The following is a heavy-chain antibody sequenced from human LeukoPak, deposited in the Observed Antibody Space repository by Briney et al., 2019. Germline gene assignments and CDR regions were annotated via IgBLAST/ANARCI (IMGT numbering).Heavy chain of an antibody. D-gene: IGHD6-25*01. CDR2: TYYRSKWYN. Sequence: SQTLSLTCAISGDSVSTNGAAAWNWFRQSPSRGLEWLGRTYYRSKWYNDYAVSVKSRITINPDTSKNQFSLQLKSVTPEDTAVYFCARGVGSGWALGYWGQGTLVTVSS. V-gene: IGHV6-1*01. CDR1: GDSVSTNGAA. CDR3: ARGVGSGWALGY. J-gene: IGHJ4*02.